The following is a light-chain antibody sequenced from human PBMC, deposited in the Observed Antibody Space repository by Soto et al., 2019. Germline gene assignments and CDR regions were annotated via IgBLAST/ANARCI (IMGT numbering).Light chain of an antibody. Sequence: EVVMTQSPATLSVSPGERVTLSCRASQSINAHLAWYQQKPGQAPRLLIHGASTRATGIPARFSGSGFGTEVIXSIXSXRYEDFAVYYCQQYNTWLWTFGQGTKVEIQ. J-gene: IGKJ1*01. CDR1: QSINAH. V-gene: IGKV3-15*01. CDR2: GAS. CDR3: QQYNTWLWT.